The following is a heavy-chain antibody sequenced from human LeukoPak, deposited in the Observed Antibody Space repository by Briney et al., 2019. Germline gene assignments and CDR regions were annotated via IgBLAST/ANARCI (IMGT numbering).Heavy chain of an antibody. Sequence: PGETLRLSCAASGVTFSSYSMNWVCQAPANGIEWDSYVSSCSSTIYYADSVKGRFTISRDNAKNSLYLQMNSLRAEDTAVYYCARDGRYCSSTSCYIGGYFQHWGQGTLVTVSS. V-gene: IGHV3-48*01. CDR1: GVTFSSYS. CDR3: ARDGRYCSSTSCYIGGYFQH. D-gene: IGHD2-2*02. J-gene: IGHJ1*01. CDR2: VSSCSSTI.